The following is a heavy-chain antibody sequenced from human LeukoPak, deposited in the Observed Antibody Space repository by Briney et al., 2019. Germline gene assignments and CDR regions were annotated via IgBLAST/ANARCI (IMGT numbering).Heavy chain of an antibody. CDR3: ARDKFMVRGAENWFDP. J-gene: IGHJ5*02. Sequence: GRSLRLSCAASGFTFSSYAMHWVRQAPGKGLEWAAVISYDGSNKYYADSVKGRFTISRDNSKNTLYLQMNSLRAEDTAVYYCARDKFMVRGAENWFDPWGQGTLVTVSS. V-gene: IGHV3-30*04. CDR1: GFTFSSYA. CDR2: ISYDGSNK. D-gene: IGHD3-10*01.